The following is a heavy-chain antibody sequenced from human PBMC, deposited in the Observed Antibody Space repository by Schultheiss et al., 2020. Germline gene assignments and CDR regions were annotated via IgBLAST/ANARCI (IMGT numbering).Heavy chain of an antibody. Sequence: GGSLRLSCAVSGFNFRDAWMTWVRQAPGKGLEWVASVSGSGANIYVADSVKGRFTISRDNSKNTVYLQVNSLRPEDTAVYYCARDLSEQQLVPIDWFDPWGQGTLVTVSS. V-gene: IGHV3-23*01. CDR3: ARDLSEQQLVPIDWFDP. CDR2: VSGSGANI. CDR1: GFNFRDAW. J-gene: IGHJ5*02. D-gene: IGHD6-13*01.